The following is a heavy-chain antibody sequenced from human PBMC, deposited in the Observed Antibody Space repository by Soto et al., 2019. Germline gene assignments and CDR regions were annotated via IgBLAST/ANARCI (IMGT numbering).Heavy chain of an antibody. CDR2: IFPIFGTA. D-gene: IGHD4-17*01. V-gene: IGHV1-69*01. CDR1: GGTFSSYA. Sequence: QVQLVQSGAEVKKPGSSVKVSCKASGGTFSSYAISWVRQAPGQGLEWMGGIFPIFGTANYAQKFQGRVTITADESTSTAYMELSSLRSEDTAVYYCARGSYGDYQGYYYYYGMDVWGQGTTVTVSS. J-gene: IGHJ6*02. CDR3: ARGSYGDYQGYYYYYGMDV.